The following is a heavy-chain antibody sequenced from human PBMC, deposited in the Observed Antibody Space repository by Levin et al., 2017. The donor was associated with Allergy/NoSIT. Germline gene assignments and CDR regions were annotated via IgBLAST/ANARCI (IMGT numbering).Heavy chain of an antibody. CDR3: AKKQGGTSGLSFDV. CDR1: GFTISDYA. J-gene: IGHJ3*01. D-gene: IGHD1-1*01. CDR2: ITGGGFNT. V-gene: IGHV3-23*01. Sequence: GGSLRLSCAVSGFTISDYAMAWVRQAPGKGLEWVSVITGGGFNTYYGDSVKGRFTVSRDDSKDTLYLELNSLGGEDTAVYYCAKKQGGTSGLSFDVWGQGTMVTVSS.